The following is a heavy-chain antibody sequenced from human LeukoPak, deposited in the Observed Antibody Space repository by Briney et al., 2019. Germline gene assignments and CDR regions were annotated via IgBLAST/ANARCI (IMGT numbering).Heavy chain of an antibody. CDR1: GYTFTSYG. CDR2: ISAYNGNT. CDR3: ATSPEDIVVAPLDY. D-gene: IGHD2-15*01. Sequence: GASVKVSCEASGYTFTSYGISWVRQAPGQGLEWMGWISAYNGNTNYAQKLQGRVTMTTDTSTSTAYMELRSLRSDDTAVYYCATSPEDIVVAPLDYWGQGTLVTVSS. V-gene: IGHV1-18*01. J-gene: IGHJ4*02.